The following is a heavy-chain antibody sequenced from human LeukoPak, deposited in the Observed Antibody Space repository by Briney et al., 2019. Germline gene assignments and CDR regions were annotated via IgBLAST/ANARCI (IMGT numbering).Heavy chain of an antibody. CDR2: IIPIFGTA. Sequence: GSSVKVSCKASGGTFSSYAISWVRQAPGQGLEWMGGIIPIFGTANYAQKFQGRVTITTDEPTSTAYMELSSLRSEDTAVYYCARGSFYCSSTSCYTREDYYYYYMDVWGKGTTVTVSS. J-gene: IGHJ6*03. CDR1: GGTFSSYA. CDR3: ARGSFYCSSTSCYTREDYYYYYMDV. D-gene: IGHD2-2*02. V-gene: IGHV1-69*05.